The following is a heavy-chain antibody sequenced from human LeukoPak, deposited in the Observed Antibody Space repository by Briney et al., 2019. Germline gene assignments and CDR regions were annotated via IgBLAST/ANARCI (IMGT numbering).Heavy chain of an antibody. CDR2: ISSGSSTI. D-gene: IGHD6-19*01. Sequence: GGSLRLSCAASGFTFDDYNMNWVRQAPGKGLEWVSYISSGSSTIYYADSVKGRFTISRDNAKNSLFLQMNSLRDEDTAVYYCAKGRSGWYLDAFDIWGQGTMVTVSS. CDR1: GFTFDDYN. V-gene: IGHV3-48*02. CDR3: AKGRSGWYLDAFDI. J-gene: IGHJ3*02.